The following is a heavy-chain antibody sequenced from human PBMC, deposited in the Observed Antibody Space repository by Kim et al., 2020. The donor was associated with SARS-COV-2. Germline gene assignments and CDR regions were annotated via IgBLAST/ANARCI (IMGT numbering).Heavy chain of an antibody. CDR2: IIPILGIA. CDR1: GGTFSSYA. D-gene: IGHD6-6*01. CDR3: ARNPAGQPVLYYYMDV. V-gene: IGHV1-69*04. J-gene: IGHJ6*03. Sequence: SVNVSCKASGGTFSSYAISWVRQAPGQGLEWMGRIIPILGIANYAQKFQGRVTITADKSTSTAYMELSSLRSEDTAVYYFARNPAGQPVLYYYMDVWVK.